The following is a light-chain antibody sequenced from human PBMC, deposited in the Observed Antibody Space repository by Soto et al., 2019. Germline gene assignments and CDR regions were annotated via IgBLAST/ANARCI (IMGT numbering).Light chain of an antibody. CDR3: QQYNNWPPNT. CDR1: QRISNN. CDR2: AAS. Sequence: EVVMTQSPATLSVSPGERATLSCRASQRISNNLAWYQQKPGQAPSLLIYAASTRATGVPARFSGGGSGTDFTLTISSLQSEDFAVYYCQQYNNWPPNTFGQGTKLEIK. J-gene: IGKJ2*01. V-gene: IGKV3-15*01.